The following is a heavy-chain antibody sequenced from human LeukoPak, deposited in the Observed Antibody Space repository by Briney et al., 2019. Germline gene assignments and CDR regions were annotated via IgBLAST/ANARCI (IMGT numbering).Heavy chain of an antibody. V-gene: IGHV3-23*01. J-gene: IGHJ5*02. CDR2: IGGSGGST. CDR3: AKEQNYDFWSGYYTSGPNWFDP. Sequence: PGGSLRLSCAASGFTFSSYAMSWVRQAPGKGLEWVSAIGGSGGSTYYADSVKGRFTISRDNSKNTLYLQMNSLRAEDTAVYYCAKEQNYDFWSGYYTSGPNWFDPWGQGTLVTVSS. CDR1: GFTFSSYA. D-gene: IGHD3-3*01.